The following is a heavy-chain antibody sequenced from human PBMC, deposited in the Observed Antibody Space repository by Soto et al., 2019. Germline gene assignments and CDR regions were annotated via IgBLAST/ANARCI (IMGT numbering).Heavy chain of an antibody. CDR3: ARGGNDYTTPRGHDY. J-gene: IGHJ4*02. CDR1: GFTFSSYW. V-gene: IGHV3-74*01. Sequence: EVRLVESGGGLVQPGGSLRLSCAASGFTFSSYWMHWVRPAPGTGLVWVSRIKTDGSSTNYADSVKGRFTISRDNAKNTLYLQMNSLSAEDTAMYYCARGGNDYTTPRGHDYWGQGALVTVAS. CDR2: IKTDGSST. D-gene: IGHD4-4*01.